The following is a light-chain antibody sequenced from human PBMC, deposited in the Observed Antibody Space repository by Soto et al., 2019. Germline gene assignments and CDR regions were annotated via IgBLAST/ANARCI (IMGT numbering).Light chain of an antibody. CDR3: QQYISSPPGFT. J-gene: IGKJ3*01. CDR2: GAS. CDR1: QSVSSTY. V-gene: IGKV3-20*01. Sequence: EIVLTQSPGTLSLFPGERATLSCRASQSVSSTYFAWYRQKPGQPPSLLIYGASNRATGVPDRFSGSGSGPDFTLTISRLEPEDFAVYYCQQYISSPPGFTFGPGTKVEIK.